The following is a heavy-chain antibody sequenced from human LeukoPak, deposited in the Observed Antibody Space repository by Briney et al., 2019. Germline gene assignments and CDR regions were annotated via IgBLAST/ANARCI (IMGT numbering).Heavy chain of an antibody. CDR1: GGSISNYY. CDR3: ASTMVTYYSYFYYYMDV. V-gene: IGHV4-4*09. J-gene: IGHJ6*03. Sequence: SETLSLTRSVSGGSISNYYWRWMRHPPGKGVEGIGYIYTSGSTHYKPSLKSRVTISVDMSKNQFSLRLSSVSAADTAVYYCASTMVTYYSYFYYYMDVWGKGTTVTVSS. CDR2: IYTSGST. D-gene: IGHD4/OR15-4a*01.